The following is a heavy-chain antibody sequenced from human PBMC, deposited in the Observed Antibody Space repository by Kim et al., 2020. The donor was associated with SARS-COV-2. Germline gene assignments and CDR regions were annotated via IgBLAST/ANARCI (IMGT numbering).Heavy chain of an antibody. CDR1: GLTFSAHA. CDR2: TSGSGNG. Sequence: GGSLRLSCEASGLTFSAHAINWVRQAPGKGLEWLAGTSGSGNGFYAASVTGRFTISRDNSKSTVYPQINSLRPEDTADYFCVTEIEGDVGVAPFD. J-gene: IGHJ4*01. CDR3: VTEIEGDVGVAPFD. V-gene: IGHV3-23*01. D-gene: IGHD5-12*01.